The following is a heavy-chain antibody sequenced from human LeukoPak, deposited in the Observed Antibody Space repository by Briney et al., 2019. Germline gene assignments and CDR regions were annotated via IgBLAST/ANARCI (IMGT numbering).Heavy chain of an antibody. D-gene: IGHD5-24*01. CDR1: GGSISTYY. V-gene: IGHV4-59*01. Sequence: PSETLSLTCTLSGGSISTYYWTWLRQPPGKGLEWIGNVYYSGSTNYNPSLKSRVTISVDTSKNQFPLTLSSVTAADTAVYYCARGGGYTSDYYYYYMDVWGKGTTVTVSS. J-gene: IGHJ6*03. CDR2: VYYSGST. CDR3: ARGGGYTSDYYYYYMDV.